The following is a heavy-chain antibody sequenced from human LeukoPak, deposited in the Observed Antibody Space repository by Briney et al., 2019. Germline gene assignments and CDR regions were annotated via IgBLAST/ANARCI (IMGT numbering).Heavy chain of an antibody. J-gene: IGHJ4*02. CDR2: IYYSGST. CDR3: AREIEMATTD. V-gene: IGHV4-59*01. Sequence: SETLSLTCTVSGGSISSYYWSWIRQPPGKGLEWIGYIYYSGSTNYNPSPKSRVTISVDTSKNQFSLKLSSVTAADTAVYYCAREIEMATTDWGQGTLVTVSS. CDR1: GGSISSYY. D-gene: IGHD5-24*01.